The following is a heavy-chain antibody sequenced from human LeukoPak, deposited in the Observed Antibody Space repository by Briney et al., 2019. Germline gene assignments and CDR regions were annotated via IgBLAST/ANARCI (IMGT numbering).Heavy chain of an antibody. V-gene: IGHV3-48*01. D-gene: IGHD4-17*01. J-gene: IGHJ5*02. CDR2: ISSSSSTI. CDR3: ARAYGDYEGWFDP. CDR1: GFTFSSYS. Sequence: SGGSLRLSCAASGFTFSSYSMNWVRQAPGKGLEWVSYISSSSSTIYYADSVKGRFTISRDNSKNTLYLQMNSLRAEDTAVYYCARAYGDYEGWFDPWGQGTLVTVSS.